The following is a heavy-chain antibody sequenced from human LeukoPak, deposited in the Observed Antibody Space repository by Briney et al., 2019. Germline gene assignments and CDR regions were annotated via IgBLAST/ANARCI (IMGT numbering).Heavy chain of an antibody. D-gene: IGHD4-17*01. CDR3: ARGPPGYGDLGDY. CDR2: VFNSGRT. J-gene: IGHJ4*02. V-gene: IGHV4-59*01. CDR1: GGSISSYY. Sequence: SETLSLTCTVSGGSISSYYWSWIRQPPGKGLEWIGCVFNSGRTNLNPSLRSRATMSVDTSKNQFSLKLSSLTAADTAVYYCARGPPGYGDLGDYWGQGTLVTVSS.